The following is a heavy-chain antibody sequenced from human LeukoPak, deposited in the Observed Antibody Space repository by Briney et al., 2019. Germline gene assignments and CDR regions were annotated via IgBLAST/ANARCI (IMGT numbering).Heavy chain of an antibody. CDR2: ISWDGGST. CDR1: GFTFDDYA. Sequence: PGGSLRLSCAASGFTFDDYAMHWVRQAPGKGLEWVSLISWDGGSTYYADSVKGRFTISRDNAKNSLYLQMNSLRAEDTAVYYCARDDYSYGQPYHFDYWGQGTLVTVSS. J-gene: IGHJ4*02. D-gene: IGHD5-18*01. V-gene: IGHV3-43D*04. CDR3: ARDDYSYGQPYHFDY.